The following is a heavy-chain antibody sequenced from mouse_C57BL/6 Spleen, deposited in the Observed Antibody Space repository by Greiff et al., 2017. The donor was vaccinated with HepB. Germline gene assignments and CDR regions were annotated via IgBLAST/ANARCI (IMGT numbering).Heavy chain of an antibody. J-gene: IGHJ2*01. CDR3: ARGGGSCSYVDY. CDR2: IYPYNGDS. CDR1: GYSFTGYY. V-gene: IGHV1-31*01. D-gene: IGHD3-2*02. Sequence: EVQLQQSGPELVKPGASVKISCKASGYSFTGYYMHWVKQSNGNILDWIGYIYPYNGDSSYTQKFKGKATLTVDKSSSTAYMELRSLTSEDSAVYYRARGGGSCSYVDYWGQGTTLTVAS.